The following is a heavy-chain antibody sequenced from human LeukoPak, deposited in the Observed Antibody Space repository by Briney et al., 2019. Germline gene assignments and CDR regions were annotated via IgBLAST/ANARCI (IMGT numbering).Heavy chain of an antibody. V-gene: IGHV5-51*01. CDR3: ARPIRDDSSGYAHIDY. D-gene: IGHD3-22*01. J-gene: IGHJ4*02. CDR1: GYSFTSYW. Sequence: KNGESLKISCKGSGYSFTSYWIGWVRQMPGKGLEWMGIIYPGDSDTRYSPSFQGQVTISADKSISTAYLQWSSLKASDTAMYYCARPIRDDSSGYAHIDYWGQGTLVTVSS. CDR2: IYPGDSDT.